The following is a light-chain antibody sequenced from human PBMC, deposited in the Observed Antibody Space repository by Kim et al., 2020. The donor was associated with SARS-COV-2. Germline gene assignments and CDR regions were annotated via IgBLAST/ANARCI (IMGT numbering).Light chain of an antibody. CDR2: KAS. V-gene: IGKV1-5*03. J-gene: IGKJ1*01. Sequence: VSVGERITTSRRASVSIRNWLAWCQHKPGEAPKLLFYKASSLESGVPSRFSGSGFGTEFTLTISSLQPDDFATYYCQHYNNYPWTFGQGTKVDIK. CDR1: VSIRNW. CDR3: QHYNNYPWT.